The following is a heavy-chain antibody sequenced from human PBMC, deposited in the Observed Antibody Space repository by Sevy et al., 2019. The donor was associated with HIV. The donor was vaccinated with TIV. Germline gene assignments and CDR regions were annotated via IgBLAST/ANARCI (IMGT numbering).Heavy chain of an antibody. CDR1: GFTFSSYG. J-gene: IGHJ6*02. Sequence: GWSLRLSCAASGFTFSSYGVNWVRQAPGKGLEWVAVISYDGNNRYYADSVKGRFTISRDNSKNTLYLQMNSLRADDTAVYYCARGLAALPGYYYGMDVWGLGTTVTVSS. CDR2: ISYDGNNR. V-gene: IGHV3-30-3*01. CDR3: ARGLAALPGYYYGMDV. D-gene: IGHD6-6*01.